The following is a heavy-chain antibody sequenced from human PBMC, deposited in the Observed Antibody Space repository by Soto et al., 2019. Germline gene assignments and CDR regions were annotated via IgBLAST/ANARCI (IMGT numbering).Heavy chain of an antibody. CDR2: IYDSGST. J-gene: IGHJ5*02. V-gene: IGHV4-61*01. D-gene: IGHD2-15*01. Sequence: PSETLSLTCTVSGGSVSSTSYYWFWIRQPPGMGLEWIGYIYDSGSTDYNPSLKSRVSISIDTSKNQFSLNLNSVTAADTAGYYCSTNLSGGSWRNWFDPWGQGTLVTVSS. CDR3: STNLSGGSWRNWFDP. CDR1: GGSVSSTSYY.